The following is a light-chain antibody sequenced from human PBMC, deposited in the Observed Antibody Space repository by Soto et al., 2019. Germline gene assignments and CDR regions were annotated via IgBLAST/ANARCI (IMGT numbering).Light chain of an antibody. CDR2: GAS. Sequence: EIVMTQSPATLSVSLGERATLSCRASQSISSNLAWYQQKPGQAPRLLIYGASIRASGIPDRFSGSGSGTDFTLTISSLQSEDFAVYHCQQYQNWPPITFGQGTRMEIK. J-gene: IGKJ5*01. CDR3: QQYQNWPPIT. CDR1: QSISSN. V-gene: IGKV3-15*01.